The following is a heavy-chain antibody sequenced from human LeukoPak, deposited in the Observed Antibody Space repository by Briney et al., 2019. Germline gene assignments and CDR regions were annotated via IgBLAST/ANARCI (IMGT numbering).Heavy chain of an antibody. Sequence: ASVKVSCKASGYTFSGYAIHWVRQAPGQRFEWMGWINAGNGHTKYSQNFQGRVTITRDSSANIVYMDVSSLTSEVTAVYYCARGIWSATRVDYYLDNWGRGTLVTVSS. CDR2: INAGNGHT. CDR1: GYTFSGYA. D-gene: IGHD5-24*01. J-gene: IGHJ4*02. CDR3: ARGIWSATRVDYYLDN. V-gene: IGHV1-3*01.